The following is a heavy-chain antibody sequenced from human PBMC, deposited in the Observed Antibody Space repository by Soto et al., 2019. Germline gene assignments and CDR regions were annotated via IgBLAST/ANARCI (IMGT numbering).Heavy chain of an antibody. D-gene: IGHD3-16*01. CDR2: IIPIFGTA. V-gene: IGHV1-69*06. CDR1: GGTFSSYA. CDR3: ARGAIEFGGVILSHYYYYGMDV. Sequence: ASVKVSCNASGGTFSSYAISWVRQAPGQGLEWMGGIIPIFGTANYAQKFQGRVTITADKSTSTAYMELSSLRSEETAGYYCARGAIEFGGVILSHYYYYGMDVWGQGTTLTVS. J-gene: IGHJ6*02.